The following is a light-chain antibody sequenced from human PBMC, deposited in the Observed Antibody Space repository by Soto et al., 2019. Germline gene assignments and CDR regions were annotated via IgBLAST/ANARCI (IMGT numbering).Light chain of an antibody. V-gene: IGKV3-11*01. CDR2: DAS. CDR3: HQRSTWPFT. CDR1: QSISSY. J-gene: IGKJ3*01. Sequence: EIVLTQSPATLSLSPGERATLSCRASQSISSYLAWYQQKPDQAPRLLIYDASNRATGIPARFSGSGSGTDFTLTISSREPEDFAVDYCHQRSTWPFTFGPGTKVDIK.